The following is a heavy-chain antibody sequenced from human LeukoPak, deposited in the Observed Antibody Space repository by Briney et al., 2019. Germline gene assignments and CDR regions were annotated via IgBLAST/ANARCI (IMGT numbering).Heavy chain of an antibody. CDR3: ARGSPVGDF. D-gene: IGHD3-10*01. J-gene: IGHJ4*02. CDR2: VHYSGTT. V-gene: IGHV4-59*07. CDR1: GGSISSYY. Sequence: SDTLSLTCTVSGGSISSYYWSWIRQPPGKGLEWIGYVHYSGTTDYNPSLQSRVTISLDTSKNQFSLKLTSVTAADTAVYYCARGSPVGDFWGQGTLVTVSS.